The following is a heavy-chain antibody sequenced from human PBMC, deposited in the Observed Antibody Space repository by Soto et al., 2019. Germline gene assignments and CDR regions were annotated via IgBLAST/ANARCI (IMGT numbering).Heavy chain of an antibody. V-gene: IGHV4-31*03. CDR1: GGSISSGGYY. D-gene: IGHD6-13*01. CDR3: ARSLYSSRWYSSRQHWYCDL. J-gene: IGHJ2*01. CDR2: IYSRGST. Sequence: QVQLPESGTGLVKPSQTLSLTCTVSGGSISSGGYYWIWIRQHPGQGLEWIGYIYSRGSTFYNPSLKCRVTISVDTSQNQFSMTLSYVTAADTAVYYCARSLYSSRWYSSRQHWYCDLWGRCTLVTVSS.